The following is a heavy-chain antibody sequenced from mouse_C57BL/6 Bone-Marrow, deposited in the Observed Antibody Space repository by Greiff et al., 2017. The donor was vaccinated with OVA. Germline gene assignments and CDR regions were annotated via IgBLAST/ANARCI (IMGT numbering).Heavy chain of an antibody. Sequence: VQLQQPGAELVRPGTSVKLSCKASGYTFTSYWMHWVKQRPGQGLEWIGVIDPSDSYTNYNQKFKGKATLTVDTSSSTAYMQLSSLTSEDSAVYYCARDGLLRGQGTTLTVSS. CDR2: IDPSDSYT. D-gene: IGHD2-10*01. J-gene: IGHJ2*01. CDR3: ARDGLL. V-gene: IGHV1-59*01. CDR1: GYTFTSYW.